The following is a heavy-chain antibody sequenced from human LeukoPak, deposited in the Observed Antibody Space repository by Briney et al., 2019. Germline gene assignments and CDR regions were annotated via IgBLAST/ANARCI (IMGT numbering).Heavy chain of an antibody. CDR2: INHSGST. J-gene: IGHJ4*02. Sequence: SETLSLTCAVYGGSFSGYYWSWIRQPPGKGLEWIGEINHSGSTNYNPSLKSRVTISVDTSKNQFSLKLSSVTAADTAVYYCARTYYYDSSGYYSPGLTFDYWGQGTLVTVSS. CDR3: ARTYYYDSSGYYSPGLTFDY. V-gene: IGHV4-34*09. D-gene: IGHD3-22*01. CDR1: GGSFSGYY.